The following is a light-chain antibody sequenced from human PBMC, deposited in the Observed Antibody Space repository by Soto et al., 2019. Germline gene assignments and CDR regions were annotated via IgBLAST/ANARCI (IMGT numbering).Light chain of an antibody. CDR3: QQHYSTPRT. J-gene: IGKJ1*01. Sequence: DIVMTQSPDSLAVSLGGRATINCKSSQSVLYSSDNRNYLVWYQQKPGQPPRLLISWASTRASGGPDRFSGSGSGTDFTLTIRSLQAEDVSVYYCQQHYSTPRTFGQGTKVEIK. V-gene: IGKV4-1*01. CDR2: WAS. CDR1: QSVLYSSDNRNY.